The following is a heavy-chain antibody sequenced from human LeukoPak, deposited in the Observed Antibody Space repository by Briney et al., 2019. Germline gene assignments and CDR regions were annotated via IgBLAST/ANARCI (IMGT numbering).Heavy chain of an antibody. CDR2: FDPEDGET. CDR3: ATIHTYCSSTSCPDY. CDR1: GYTLTELS. V-gene: IGHV1-24*01. Sequence: ASVKVSCKVSGYTLTELSMHWVRQAPGKGLEWMGGFDPEDGETIYAQKFQGRVTMTEGTSTDTAYMELSSLRSEDTAVYYCATIHTYCSSTSCPDYWGQGTLVTVSS. J-gene: IGHJ4*02. D-gene: IGHD2-2*01.